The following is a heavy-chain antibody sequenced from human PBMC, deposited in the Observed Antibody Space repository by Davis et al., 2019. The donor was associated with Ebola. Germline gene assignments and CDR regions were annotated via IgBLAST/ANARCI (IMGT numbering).Heavy chain of an antibody. V-gene: IGHV1-69*13. CDR1: GGTFSDYV. CDR3: ARGSRGVPASLHFLDV. Sequence: SVKVSCKASGGTFSDYVINWVRQAPGQGLEWMGGIIPMFGTPHYAQKFQGGVTITVDESTSTAYLELSSLKSEDTAVYYCARGSRGVPASLHFLDVWGKGTTVTVSS. J-gene: IGHJ6*03. D-gene: IGHD2-2*01. CDR2: IIPMFGTP.